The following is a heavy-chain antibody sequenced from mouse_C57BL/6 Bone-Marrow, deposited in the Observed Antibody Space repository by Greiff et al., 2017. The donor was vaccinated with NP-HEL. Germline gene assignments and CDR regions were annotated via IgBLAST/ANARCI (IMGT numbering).Heavy chain of an antibody. Sequence: EVQLQQSGPELVKPGASVKISCKASGYTFTDYYMNWVKQSHGKSLEWIGDINPNNGGTSYNQKFKGKATLTVDKSSSTAYMELRSLTSEDSAVXYYAPSPAWFAYWGQGTMVTVSA. CDR1: GYTFTDYY. V-gene: IGHV1-26*01. CDR3: APSPAWFAY. CDR2: INPNNGGT. J-gene: IGHJ3*01.